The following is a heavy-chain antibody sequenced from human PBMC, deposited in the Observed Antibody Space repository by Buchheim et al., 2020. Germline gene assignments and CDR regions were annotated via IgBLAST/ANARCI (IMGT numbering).Heavy chain of an antibody. Sequence: QVQLVESGGGVVQPGKSLTLSCVASGFSVSTHAMHWVRLAPGKGLEWVAVAWYDGDSKYYSSSVTGRFTISRDNSKNTVFLEMNSLRVEDTAIYYCGKDRTPMVRTGALDSWGQG. CDR2: AWYDGDSK. CDR1: GFSVSTHA. J-gene: IGHJ4*02. V-gene: IGHV3-33*06. CDR3: GKDRTPMVRTGALDS. D-gene: IGHD4/OR15-4a*01.